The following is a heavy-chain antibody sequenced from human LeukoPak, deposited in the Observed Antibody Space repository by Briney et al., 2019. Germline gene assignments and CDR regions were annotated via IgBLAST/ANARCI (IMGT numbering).Heavy chain of an antibody. J-gene: IGHJ1*01. CDR2: IYYSGST. CDR1: GGSISSYY. D-gene: IGHD6-19*01. V-gene: IGHV4-59*12. CDR3: ARAAGWSGWYGYFHH. Sequence: SETLSLTCTVSGGSISSYYWSWIRQPPGKGLEWIGYIYYSGSTNYNPSLKSRVTISVDTPKNQFSLKLSSVTAADTAIYYCARAAGWSGWYGYFHHWGQGTLVTVSS.